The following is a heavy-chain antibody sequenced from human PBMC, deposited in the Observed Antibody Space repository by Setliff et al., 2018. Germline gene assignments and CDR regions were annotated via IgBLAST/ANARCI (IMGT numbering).Heavy chain of an antibody. CDR3: ARDQGSYGYRAFDF. D-gene: IGHD5-18*01. CDR1: GFTFSNYE. Sequence: GGSLRLSCVASGFTFSNYEMNWVRQAPGKGLEWVSYISNSGGVKYYTDSVKGRFTFFRDNAKNSLYLQMNSLRAEDTAVYYCARDQGSYGYRAFDFWGQGTLVTVSS. CDR2: ISNSGGVK. V-gene: IGHV3-48*03. J-gene: IGHJ4*02.